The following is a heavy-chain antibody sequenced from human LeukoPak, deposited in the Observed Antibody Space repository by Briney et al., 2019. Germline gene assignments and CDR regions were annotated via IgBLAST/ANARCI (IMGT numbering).Heavy chain of an antibody. D-gene: IGHD6-13*01. J-gene: IGHJ4*02. CDR1: GFTISTYG. Sequence: GRSLRLSCVASGFTISTYGMHWVRQAPGKGLEWVAVISYEGSVAYYKDSVKGRFTISRDNSRNTLFLQMNTLRAEDTAVYYCVRDTRIGSSWQDFDYWGQGTLVTVSS. CDR3: VRDTRIGSSWQDFDY. V-gene: IGHV3-30*03. CDR2: ISYEGSVA.